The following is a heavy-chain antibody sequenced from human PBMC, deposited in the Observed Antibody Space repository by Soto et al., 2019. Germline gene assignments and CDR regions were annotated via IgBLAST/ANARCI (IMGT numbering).Heavy chain of an antibody. Sequence: QVQLVQSGDEVKKPGGSVKVSCKAAGYTFNRYAMHWVRQAPGQRLEWMGWINAGNGNSKYSQKFQGRVTITRDTSASTAYMELSCLRSEDTAVYYCARENLEWFDPWGQGTLVTVSS. CDR3: ARENLEWFDP. J-gene: IGHJ5*02. D-gene: IGHD1-1*01. V-gene: IGHV1-3*01. CDR1: GYTFNRYA. CDR2: INAGNGNS.